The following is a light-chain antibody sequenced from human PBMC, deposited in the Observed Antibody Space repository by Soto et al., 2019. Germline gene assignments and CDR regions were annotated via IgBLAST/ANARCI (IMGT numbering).Light chain of an antibody. CDR1: NSNIGNNY. Sequence: QSVLTQPPSVSAAPGQKVTISCSGSNSNIGNNYVSWYQQLPGTAPKLLIYENNKRPSGIPDRFSGSKSGTSATLGITGLQTGDEADYYCGTWDNSLSAGVFGGGTKLTVL. V-gene: IGLV1-51*02. CDR3: GTWDNSLSAGV. CDR2: ENN. J-gene: IGLJ3*02.